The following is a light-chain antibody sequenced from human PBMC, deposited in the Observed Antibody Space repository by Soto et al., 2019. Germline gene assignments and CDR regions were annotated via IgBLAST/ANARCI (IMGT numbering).Light chain of an antibody. Sequence: EKAMTQSPDTMSGSPLERDIFYCTPSQSVSSNLAWYQQKPGQAPRLLIYGASTRATGIPARFSGSGSGTEFTLTISSLQSEDFAVYYCQQYNNWPPWTFGQGTKVDVK. CDR2: GAS. CDR3: QQYNNWPPWT. V-gene: IGKV3-15*01. CDR1: QSVSSN. J-gene: IGKJ1*01.